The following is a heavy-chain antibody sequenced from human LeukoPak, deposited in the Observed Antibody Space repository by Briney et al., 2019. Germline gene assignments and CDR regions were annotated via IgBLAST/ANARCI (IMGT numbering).Heavy chain of an antibody. D-gene: IGHD3-10*01. J-gene: IGHJ4*02. V-gene: IGHV3-30*18. CDR2: ISYDGSNK. CDR3: AKDRYSSTFGESDY. Sequence: SGGSLRLSCAASGFTFSSYGMHWVRQAPGKGLEWVAVISYDGSNKYYADSVMGRFTISRDNSKNTLYLQMNSLRAEDTAVYYCAKDRYSSTFGESDYLGQGTLVTVSS. CDR1: GFTFSSYG.